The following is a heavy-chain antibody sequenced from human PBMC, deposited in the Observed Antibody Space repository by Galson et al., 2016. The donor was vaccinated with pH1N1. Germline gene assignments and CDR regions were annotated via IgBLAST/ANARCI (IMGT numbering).Heavy chain of an antibody. Sequence: SLRLSCAASGFTFSVYDIYWVRQAPGKGLEWVSFISYDGRNKGYGESVKGRFTISRDNSKNTVSLEMNNLRPEDAALYYCAKRGVVGVKIPRGGPKLHFFDHWGQGSLVTVSS. D-gene: IGHD3-16*01. J-gene: IGHJ4*02. V-gene: IGHV3-30*18. CDR1: GFTFSVYD. CDR2: ISYDGRNK. CDR3: AKRGVVGVKIPRGGPKLHFFDH.